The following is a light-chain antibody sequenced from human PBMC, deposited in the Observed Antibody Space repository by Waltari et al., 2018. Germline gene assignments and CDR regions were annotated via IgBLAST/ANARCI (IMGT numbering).Light chain of an antibody. CDR3: QQYGTSPPET. J-gene: IGKJ1*01. V-gene: IGKV3-20*01. CDR2: GAS. CDR1: RSVSSSY. Sequence: EIVLTQSPGTLSLSPGERATLSCRASRSVSSSYLAWYQQKPGQAPRLLCYGASSRATGIPDRFSGSGSGTDFTLTISRLEPEDFAVYYCQQYGTSPPETFGQGTKVEIK.